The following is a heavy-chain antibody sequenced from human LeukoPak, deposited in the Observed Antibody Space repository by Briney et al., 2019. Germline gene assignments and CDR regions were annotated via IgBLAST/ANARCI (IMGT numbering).Heavy chain of an antibody. CDR3: AKAPVTTCRGAYCYPFDY. CDR1: GSTLSSYA. CDR2: ISDSGNT. D-gene: IGHD2-21*01. J-gene: IGHJ4*02. V-gene: IGHV3-23*01. Sequence: GGSLRLSCAASGSTLSSYAMIWVRQAPGKGLEWVSAISDSGNTYHADSVKGRFTISRDSSKNTLFLQMNRLRPEDAAVYYCAKAPVTTCRGAYCYPFDYWGQGTLVTVSS.